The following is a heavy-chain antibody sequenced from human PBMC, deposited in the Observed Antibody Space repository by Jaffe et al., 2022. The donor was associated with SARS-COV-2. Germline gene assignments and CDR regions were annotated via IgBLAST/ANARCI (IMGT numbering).Heavy chain of an antibody. CDR2: IVPIFGTT. V-gene: IGHV1-69*06. Sequence: QVSLVQSGAEVKKAGSSVTVSCKASGGTFRTYAITWVRQAPGQGLEWMGGIVPIFGTTNYAQRFQDRLTISADKSTGTAYMELRSLTSDDTAIYYCAPEPGLRHPDATDDLWGPGTLVTVS. D-gene: IGHD3-16*01. CDR1: GGTFRTYA. J-gene: IGHJ2*01. CDR3: APEPGLRHPDATDDL.